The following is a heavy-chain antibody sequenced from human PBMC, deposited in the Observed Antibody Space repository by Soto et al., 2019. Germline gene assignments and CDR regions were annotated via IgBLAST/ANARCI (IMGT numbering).Heavy chain of an antibody. D-gene: IGHD3-10*01. CDR2: IYYSGST. CDR1: GGSISSYY. V-gene: IGHV4-59*01. CDR3: ARAHARRFGELPPRIFDY. J-gene: IGHJ4*02. Sequence: SETLSLTCTVSGGSISSYYWSWIRQPPGKGLEWIGYIYYSGSTNYNPSLKSRVTISVDTSKNQFSLKLSSVTAADTAVYYCARAHARRFGELPPRIFDYWGQGTLVTVSS.